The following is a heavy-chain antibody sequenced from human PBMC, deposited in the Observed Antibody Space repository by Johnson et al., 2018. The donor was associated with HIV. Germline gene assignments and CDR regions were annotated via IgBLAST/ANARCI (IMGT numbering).Heavy chain of an antibody. Sequence: VQLVESGGGVVQPGRSLRLSCAASGFTVRSNYMSWVRQAPGKGLEWVSLIYSGGSTYYADSVKGRFTISRDNSKNTLYLQMNSLRAEDTAVYYCARMTTTVSHHDAFDIRGQGTMVTVSS. CDR1: GFTVRSNY. V-gene: IGHV3-66*01. J-gene: IGHJ3*02. CDR3: ARMTTTVSHHDAFDI. D-gene: IGHD4-17*01. CDR2: IYSGGST.